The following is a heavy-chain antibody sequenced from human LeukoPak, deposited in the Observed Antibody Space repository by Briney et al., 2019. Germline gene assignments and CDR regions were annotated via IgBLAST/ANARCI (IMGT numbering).Heavy chain of an antibody. Sequence: SVKVSCKASGGTFSSYAISWVRQAPGQGLEWMGRIIPIFGTANYAQKFQGRVTITADKSTSTAYMELSSLRSEETAVYYCARDRHYYDSSGYYFDYWGQGTLVTVSS. CDR2: IIPIFGTA. V-gene: IGHV1-69*06. CDR3: ARDRHYYDSSGYYFDY. CDR1: GGTFSSYA. J-gene: IGHJ4*02. D-gene: IGHD3-22*01.